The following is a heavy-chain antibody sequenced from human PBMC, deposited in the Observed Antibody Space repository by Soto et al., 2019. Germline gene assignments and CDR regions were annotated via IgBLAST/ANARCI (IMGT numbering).Heavy chain of an antibody. CDR1: GGTFSSFT. CDR3: ARGPLGLLDN. CDR2: ITPILGTA. V-gene: IGHV1-69*08. J-gene: IGHJ4*02. D-gene: IGHD2-21*02. Sequence: QVQLVQSGAEVKRPGSSVKVSCEASGGTFSSFTITWVRQAPGQGLEWMGRITPILGTADYAQKFQGRVTITADKSTSTAYIELNSLRSEDTAVYYCARGPLGLLDNWGQGTLVTVSS.